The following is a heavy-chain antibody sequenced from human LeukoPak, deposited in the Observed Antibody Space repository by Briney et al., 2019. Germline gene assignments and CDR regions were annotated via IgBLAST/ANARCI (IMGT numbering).Heavy chain of an antibody. D-gene: IGHD2-2*01. CDR2: INPNSGGT. J-gene: IGHJ4*02. Sequence: ASVKVSCKASGYTFTDYYMLWVRQAPGQGLEGMGWINPNSGGTNYAQKFQGRVTMTRDTSISTAYMELSRLRSDDTAVYYCARDLHPYIVVVPAAPDYWGQGTLVTVSS. CDR3: ARDLHPYIVVVPAAPDY. CDR1: GYTFTDYY. V-gene: IGHV1-2*02.